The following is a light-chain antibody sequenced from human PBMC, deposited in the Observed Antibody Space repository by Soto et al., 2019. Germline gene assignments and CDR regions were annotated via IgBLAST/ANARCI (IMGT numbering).Light chain of an antibody. CDR3: SSYTSSSTLV. J-gene: IGLJ2*01. CDR2: DVS. V-gene: IGLV2-14*01. Sequence: QSALTQPASVSGSPVQSITSSCTGTSSDVGGYNYVSWYQQHPGKAPKLMIYDVSNRPSGVSNRFSGSKSGNTASLTISGLQAEDEADYYCSSYTSSSTLVFGGGTKLTVL. CDR1: SSDVGGYNY.